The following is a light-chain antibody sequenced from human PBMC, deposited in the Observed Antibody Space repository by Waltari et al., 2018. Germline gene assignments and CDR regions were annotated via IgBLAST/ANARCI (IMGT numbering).Light chain of an antibody. CDR1: SSDVGGYKY. Sequence: QSALTQPPSASGSPGQSVTISCTGTSSDVGGYKYVSWYQQHPGKAPKIIIYEVSKRPTGVPDRFSGSKSGNTASLTVSGLQAEDEAEYYCSSYAGSNNQVFGTGTKVTVL. CDR3: SSYAGSNNQV. V-gene: IGLV2-8*01. J-gene: IGLJ1*01. CDR2: EVS.